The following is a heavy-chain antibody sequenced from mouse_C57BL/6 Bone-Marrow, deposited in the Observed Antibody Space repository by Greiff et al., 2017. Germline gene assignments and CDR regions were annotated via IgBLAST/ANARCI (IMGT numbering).Heavy chain of an antibody. CDR2: IDPSDSYT. J-gene: IGHJ3*01. CDR1: GYTFTSYW. Sequence: VKLQQPGAELVRPGTSVKLSCKASGYTFTSYWMHWVKQRPGQGLEGIGVIDPSDSYTNSNQKFKGKATLTVDTSSSTAYMQLISLTSEDSAVYYCARSRDGYYLAWFAYWGQGTLVTVSA. V-gene: IGHV1-59*01. CDR3: ARSRDGYYLAWFAY. D-gene: IGHD2-3*01.